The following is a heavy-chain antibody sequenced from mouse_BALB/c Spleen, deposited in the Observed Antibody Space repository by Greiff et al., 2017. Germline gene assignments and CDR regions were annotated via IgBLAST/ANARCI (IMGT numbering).Heavy chain of an antibody. D-gene: IGHD1-2*01. Sequence: EVHLVESGGGLVKPGGSLKLSCAASGFTFSSYAMSWVRQTPEKRLEWVASISSGGSTYYPDSVKGRFTISRDNARNILYLQMSSLRSEDTAMYYCAKFISWFAYWGQGTLVTVSA. CDR2: ISSGGST. J-gene: IGHJ3*01. V-gene: IGHV5-6-5*01. CDR3: AKFISWFAY. CDR1: GFTFSSYA.